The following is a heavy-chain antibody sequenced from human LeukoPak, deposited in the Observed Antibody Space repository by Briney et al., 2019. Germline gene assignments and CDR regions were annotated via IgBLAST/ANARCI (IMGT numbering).Heavy chain of an antibody. D-gene: IGHD3-3*01. CDR1: GFTFSSNW. CDR3: AKDGSVGYYDFWSGYSPLYGMDV. V-gene: IGHV3-7*01. J-gene: IGHJ6*02. Sequence: GGSLRLSCATSGFTFSSNWMSWVRHAPGRGLDWVANIKPDGSAEYYAASVKGRFTVSRDNAKNSLYLQMNSLRVEDTAVYYCAKDGSVGYYDFWSGYSPLYGMDVWGQGTTVTVSS. CDR2: IKPDGSAE.